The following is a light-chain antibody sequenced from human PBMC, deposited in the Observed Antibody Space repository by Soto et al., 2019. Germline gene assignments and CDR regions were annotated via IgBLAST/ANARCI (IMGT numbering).Light chain of an antibody. CDR3: QQLTNFRFT. CDR1: QGINKF. J-gene: IGKJ2*01. Sequence: IQLTQSPSSLSASVGDRVTITCRASQGINKFLAWYQQRPGKAPQLLVYGASTLQSGVPSRFGGSGSGTDFTLTISSLQPEDFATYYCQQLTNFRFTFGQGTKLAIK. CDR2: GAS. V-gene: IGKV1-9*01.